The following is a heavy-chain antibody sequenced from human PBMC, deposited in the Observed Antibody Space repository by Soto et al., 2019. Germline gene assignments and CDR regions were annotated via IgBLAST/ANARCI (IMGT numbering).Heavy chain of an antibody. CDR3: ATSYGSGYRAFDY. CDR1: GDTFSFYT. CDR2: INPILSMS. J-gene: IGHJ4*03. D-gene: IGHD3-10*01. V-gene: IGHV1-69*02. Sequence: QVQLVQSGAEVKKPGSSVKVSCKASGDTFSFYTINWVRQAPGLGLEWVGRINPILSMSNYAQKFQGRVTMTADKSTSTAYMELRSLRSEDTAMYYCATSYGSGYRAFDYWGQGTTGTVSS.